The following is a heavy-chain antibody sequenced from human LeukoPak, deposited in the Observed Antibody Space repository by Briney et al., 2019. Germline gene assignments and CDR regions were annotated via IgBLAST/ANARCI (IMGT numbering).Heavy chain of an antibody. CDR2: ISHRGVIT. D-gene: IGHD3-16*01. J-gene: IGHJ1*01. V-gene: IGHV3-23*01. CDR1: GFTFSSYG. Sequence: GGSLRLSCAASGFTFSSYGMSWVRQAPAKGLEWVSGISHRGVITYYKDSVRGRFTISRDNFKNTVSLQLNSLRAEDTAMYYCAKDDDWGRFNHWGQGTLVTVSS. CDR3: AKDDDWGRFNH.